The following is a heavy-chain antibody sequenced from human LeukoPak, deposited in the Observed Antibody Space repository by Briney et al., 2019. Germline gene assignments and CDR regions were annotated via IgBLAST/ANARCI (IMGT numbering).Heavy chain of an antibody. CDR3: ARDAYEYYDSSGYILY. Sequence: SETLSLTCTVSGGSISSSSYYWGWIRQPPGKGLEWIGSIYYSGSTYYNPSLKSRVTISVDTSKNQFSLKLSSVTAADTAVYYCARDAYEYYDSSGYILYWGQGTLVTVSS. V-gene: IGHV4-39*07. D-gene: IGHD3-22*01. J-gene: IGHJ4*02. CDR2: IYYSGST. CDR1: GGSISSSSYY.